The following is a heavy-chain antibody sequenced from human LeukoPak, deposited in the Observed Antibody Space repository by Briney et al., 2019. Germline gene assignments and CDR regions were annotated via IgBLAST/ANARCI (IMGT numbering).Heavy chain of an antibody. CDR3: ARHVAGSDTFDI. V-gene: IGHV4-38-2*01. Sequence: SETLSLTCAVSGYSISSGYYWGGTRQPPGKGLEWIGSIYHSGSTYYNPSLKSRVTISVDTSKNQFSLRLSSVTAADAAVYYCARHVAGSDTFDIWGQGTMVTVSS. D-gene: IGHD6-19*01. J-gene: IGHJ3*02. CDR2: IYHSGST. CDR1: GYSISSGYY.